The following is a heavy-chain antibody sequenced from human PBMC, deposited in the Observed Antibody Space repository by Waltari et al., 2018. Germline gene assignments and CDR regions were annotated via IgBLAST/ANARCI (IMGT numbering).Heavy chain of an antibody. D-gene: IGHD7-27*01. CDR3: ARGSGVDY. J-gene: IGHJ4*02. Sequence: EVQLLASGGGLVQPGGSLRLSCTPSGFIFSTYVMNWVRQAPGKGIEWVSSISDAGGIINYADSVKGRFTISRDNSKNTLYLQMNSLRAEDTAVYYCARGSGVDYWGQGTLVTISS. V-gene: IGHV3-23*01. CDR1: GFIFSTYV. CDR2: ISDAGGII.